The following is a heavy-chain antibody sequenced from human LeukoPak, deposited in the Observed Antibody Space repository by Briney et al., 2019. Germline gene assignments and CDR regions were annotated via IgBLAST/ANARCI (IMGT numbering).Heavy chain of an antibody. V-gene: IGHV3-74*01. CDR2: INTLGTSA. D-gene: IGHD5-24*01. CDR3: ARDNGYKFDY. Sequence: PGRSLRLSCAVSGFTFSSDWVNWVRHVPGKGPVWVSHINTLGTSATYADSVKGRFTISRNNAKNTLYLQMNSLRVEDTAVYYCARDNGYKFDYWGQGTLVTVSS. CDR1: GFTFSSDW. J-gene: IGHJ4*02.